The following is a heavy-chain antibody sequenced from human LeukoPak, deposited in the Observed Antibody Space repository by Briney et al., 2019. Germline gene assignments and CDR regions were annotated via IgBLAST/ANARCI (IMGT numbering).Heavy chain of an antibody. Sequence: WGTLRLSCAASGFTFSSYGMIWVRQAPGKGLEWVSAISGSGGSTYYADSVKGRFTISRDNSKNTLYLQMNSLRAEDTAVYYCAKDLRAVRLLWFGEPFGYWGQGTLVTVSS. V-gene: IGHV3-23*01. CDR2: ISGSGGST. CDR3: AKDLRAVRLLWFGEPFGY. J-gene: IGHJ4*02. CDR1: GFTFSSYG. D-gene: IGHD3-10*01.